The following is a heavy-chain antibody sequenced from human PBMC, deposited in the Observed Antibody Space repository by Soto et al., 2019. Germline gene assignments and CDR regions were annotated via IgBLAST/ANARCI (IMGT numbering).Heavy chain of an antibody. CDR2: IIPIFGTA. V-gene: IGHV1-69*01. J-gene: IGHJ6*02. CDR3: ASDRGGSGSGWDNYYYYGMDV. D-gene: IGHD6-19*01. Sequence: QVQLVQSGAEVKKPGSSVKVSCKASGGTFSSYAISWVLQAPGQGLEWMGGIIPIFGTANYAQQFQGRVTITADESTSTAYMELSSLRSEDTAVYYCASDRGGSGSGWDNYYYYGMDVWGQGTTVTVSS. CDR1: GGTFSSYA.